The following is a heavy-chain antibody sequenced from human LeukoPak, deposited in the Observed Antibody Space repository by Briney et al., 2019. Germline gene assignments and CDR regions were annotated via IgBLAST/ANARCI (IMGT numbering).Heavy chain of an antibody. CDR3: ASSSSWYRLDY. D-gene: IGHD6-13*01. CDR2: IYSGGST. CDR1: GFTVSSNY. Sequence: PGGSLRLSCAASGFTVSSNYMSWVRQAPGKGLEWVSVIYSGGSTYYADSVKGRFTISRDNSKNTLYLQMSSLRAEDTAVYYCASSSSWYRLDYRGQGTLVTVSS. J-gene: IGHJ4*02. V-gene: IGHV3-66*01.